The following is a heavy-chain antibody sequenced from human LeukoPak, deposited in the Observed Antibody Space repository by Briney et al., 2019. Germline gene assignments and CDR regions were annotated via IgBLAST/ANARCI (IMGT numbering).Heavy chain of an antibody. J-gene: IGHJ5*01. D-gene: IGHD2-15*01. CDR1: GYSISSGYY. Sequence: SETLSLTCAVSGYSISSGYYWGWIRQPPGKGLEWIGSIYHSGSTYYNPSLKSRVTISVDTSKNQFSLKLSSVTAADTAVYYCARLSGIYCDRGSCFNCFDSWGQGTLVTVSS. V-gene: IGHV4-38-2*01. CDR2: IYHSGST. CDR3: ARLSGIYCDRGSCFNCFDS.